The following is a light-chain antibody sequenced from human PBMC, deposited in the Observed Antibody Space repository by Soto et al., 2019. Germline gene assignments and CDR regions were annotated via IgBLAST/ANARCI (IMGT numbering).Light chain of an antibody. Sequence: IVMTQSPATLSLSPGERATLSCRASQSVSSNLAWYQQKPGQAPRLLIYGASTRATGIPARFSGSVSGTEGTITISGLQTEDGSVYYCQQRDKWPITFGQGTRLEIK. V-gene: IGKV3-15*01. CDR2: GAS. CDR1: QSVSSN. CDR3: QQRDKWPIT. J-gene: IGKJ5*01.